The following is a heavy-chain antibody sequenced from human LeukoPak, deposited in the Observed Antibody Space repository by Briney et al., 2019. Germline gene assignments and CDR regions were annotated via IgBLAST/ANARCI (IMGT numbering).Heavy chain of an antibody. D-gene: IGHD3-16*01. Sequence: PGGSLRLSCAASGFAFSNSWMTWVRQAPGKGLEWVANINHDGSEKYYVDSMKGRFTISRDNVKNSLYLQVNSLRAEDTAVYYCARDSGHGGIFDYWGQGTLVTVSS. V-gene: IGHV3-7*01. J-gene: IGHJ4*02. CDR3: ARDSGHGGIFDY. CDR1: GFAFSNSW. CDR2: INHDGSEK.